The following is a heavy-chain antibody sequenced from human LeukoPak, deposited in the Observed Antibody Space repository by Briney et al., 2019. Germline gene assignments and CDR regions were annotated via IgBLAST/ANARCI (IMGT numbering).Heavy chain of an antibody. Sequence: ASVKVSCKASGYTFTSYAMHWVRQAPGQRLEWMGWINAGNGNTKYSQKFQGRVTITRDTSASAAYMELGSLRSEDTAVHYCARGLVWGSYRYFDYWGQGTLVTVSS. V-gene: IGHV1-3*01. D-gene: IGHD3-16*02. CDR2: INAGNGNT. CDR1: GYTFTSYA. J-gene: IGHJ4*02. CDR3: ARGLVWGSYRYFDY.